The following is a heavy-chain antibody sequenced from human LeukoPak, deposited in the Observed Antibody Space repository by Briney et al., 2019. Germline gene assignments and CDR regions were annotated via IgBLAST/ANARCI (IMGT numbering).Heavy chain of an antibody. CDR3: GRNLGYCSSTSCPVEY. Sequence: SETLSLTCTVSGGSISSYYWSWIRQPPGKGLEWIGYIYYSGSTNYNPSLKSRVTISVDTSKNQFSLKLSSVTAADTAVYYCGRNLGYCSSTSCPVEYWGQGTLVTVSS. V-gene: IGHV4-59*01. CDR2: IYYSGST. D-gene: IGHD2-2*01. CDR1: GGSISSYY. J-gene: IGHJ4*02.